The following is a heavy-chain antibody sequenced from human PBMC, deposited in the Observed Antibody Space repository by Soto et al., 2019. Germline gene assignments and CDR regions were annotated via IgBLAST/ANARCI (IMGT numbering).Heavy chain of an antibody. Sequence: QVQLQESGPGLVKPSQTLSLTCTVSGGSISSGGYYWSWIRQHPGKGLEWIGYIYYSGSTYYNPSLKSRVTISVETSKNQFSLKLSSVTAADTAVYYCARGETNCSSTSCQEDYWGQGTLVTVSS. V-gene: IGHV4-31*03. CDR3: ARGETNCSSTSCQEDY. J-gene: IGHJ4*02. D-gene: IGHD2-2*01. CDR1: GGSISSGGYY. CDR2: IYYSGST.